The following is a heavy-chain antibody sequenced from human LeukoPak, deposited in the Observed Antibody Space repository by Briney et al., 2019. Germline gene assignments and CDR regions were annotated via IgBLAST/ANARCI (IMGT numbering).Heavy chain of an antibody. J-gene: IGHJ4*02. CDR1: GFTFSSYA. D-gene: IGHD3-10*01. CDR3: AKDQGFGELPATLDY. CDR2: ISGSGGST. V-gene: IGHV3-23*01. Sequence: PGGSLRLSCAASGFTFSSYAMSWVRQAPGKGLEWVSAISGSGGSTYYADSVKGRFTISRDNSKNTLYLQMNSLRAEDTAVYYCAKDQGFGELPATLDYWGQGTLVTVSS.